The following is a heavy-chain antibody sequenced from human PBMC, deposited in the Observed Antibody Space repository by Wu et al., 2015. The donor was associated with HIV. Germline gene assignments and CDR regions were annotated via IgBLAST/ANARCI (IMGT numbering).Heavy chain of an antibody. D-gene: IGHD3-22*01. V-gene: IGHV1-69*13. Sequence: QVQLVQSGAEVKKPGSSVKVSCKASGGTFSSYAISWVRQAPGQGLEWMGRIIPIFGTANYAQKFQGRVTITADESTGTAYMELSSLRSEDTAVYYCARDDSSGYYYGSGYFDYWGQGTLVTVSS. J-gene: IGHJ4*02. CDR2: IIPIFGTA. CDR1: GGTFSSYA. CDR3: ARDDSSGYYYGSGYFDY.